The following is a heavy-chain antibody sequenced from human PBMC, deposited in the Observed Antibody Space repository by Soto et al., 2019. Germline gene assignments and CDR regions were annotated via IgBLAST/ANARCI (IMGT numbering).Heavy chain of an antibody. V-gene: IGHV3-30-3*01. CDR3: ARDSYGMDV. Sequence: QVQLVESGGGVVQPGRSLRLSCAASGFTFSNFAMHWVRQAPGKGLEWVAVISFDESNKSDADSVKGRFTISRDNSKNTLYLQMNSLRAEDTAVYYCARDSYGMDVWGQGTTVTVSS. CDR2: ISFDESNK. J-gene: IGHJ6*02. CDR1: GFTFSNFA.